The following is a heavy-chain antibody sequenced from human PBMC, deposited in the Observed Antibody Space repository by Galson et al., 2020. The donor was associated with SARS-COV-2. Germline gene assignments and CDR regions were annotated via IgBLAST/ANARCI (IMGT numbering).Heavy chain of an antibody. CDR2: IYYSGST. Sequence: SETLSLTCTVSGGSISSSSYYWGWIRQPPGKGLEWIGSIYYSGSTYYNPSLKSRVTISVDTSKNQFSLKLSSVTAADTAVYYCVGETAAGPNLRGYYYYYYGMDVWGQGTTVTVSS. V-gene: IGHV4-39*07. D-gene: IGHD6-13*01. J-gene: IGHJ6*02. CDR3: VGETAAGPNLRGYYYYYYGMDV. CDR1: GGSISSSSYY.